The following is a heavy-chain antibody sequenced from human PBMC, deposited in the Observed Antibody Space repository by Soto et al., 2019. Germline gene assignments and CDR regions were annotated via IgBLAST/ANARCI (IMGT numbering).Heavy chain of an antibody. CDR1: GFTFDDYA. V-gene: IGHV3-9*01. Sequence: EVQLVESGGCLVQPGGSLRLSCAASGFTFDDYAIHWVRQAPGKGLEWVSGISWNGAATGYMNSVKGRFSISRDNTKNTLYLQMNSLRSEDTAVYYCANLPLYGSGFDCWGQGTLVTVSS. D-gene: IGHD3-10*01. J-gene: IGHJ4*02. CDR2: ISWNGAAT. CDR3: ANLPLYGSGFDC.